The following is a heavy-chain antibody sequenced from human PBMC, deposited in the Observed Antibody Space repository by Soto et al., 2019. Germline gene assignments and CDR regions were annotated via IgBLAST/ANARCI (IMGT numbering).Heavy chain of an antibody. CDR3: ARFGYSYGYTTSYYYYGMDV. CDR1: GYTFTSYG. J-gene: IGHJ6*02. D-gene: IGHD5-18*01. CDR2: ISAYNGNT. V-gene: IGHV1-18*04. Sequence: QVPLVQSGAEVKKLGASVKVSCKASGYTFTSYGISWVRQAPGQGLEWMGWISAYNGNTNYAQKLQGRVTMTTDTSTSTVYMELRSLRSDDTVVYYCARFGYSYGYTTSYYYYGMDVWGQGTTVTVSS.